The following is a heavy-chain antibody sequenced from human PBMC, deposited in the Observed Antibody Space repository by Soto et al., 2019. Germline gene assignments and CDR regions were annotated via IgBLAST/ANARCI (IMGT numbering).Heavy chain of an antibody. Sequence: EVQLVESGGGVVRPGGSLRLSCAASGFTFDDYGMSWVRQAPGKGLEWVSGINWNGGNRGYADSVKGRLTISRDNAKNSLYLQMNSLRAEDTALYYCARVPPGGYSGYDSAFDIWGQGTMVTVSS. CDR1: GFTFDDYG. CDR2: INWNGGNR. J-gene: IGHJ3*02. CDR3: ARVPPGGYSGYDSAFDI. V-gene: IGHV3-20*04. D-gene: IGHD5-12*01.